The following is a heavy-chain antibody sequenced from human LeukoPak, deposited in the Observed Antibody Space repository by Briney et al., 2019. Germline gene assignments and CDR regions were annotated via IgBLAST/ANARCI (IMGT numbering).Heavy chain of an antibody. V-gene: IGHV3-74*01. D-gene: IGHD6-25*01. CDR2: LHSDGTST. CDR3: ARSGWPYYFDY. J-gene: IGHJ4*02. CDR1: GFTLSNYW. Sequence: PGGSLRLSCAASGFTLSNYWMHWVRQAPGKGLVWVSCLHSDGTSTSYADSVRGRFTISRGNARNTLYLQMNTLRAEDTAVYYCARSGWPYYFDYWGQGTLVTVSS.